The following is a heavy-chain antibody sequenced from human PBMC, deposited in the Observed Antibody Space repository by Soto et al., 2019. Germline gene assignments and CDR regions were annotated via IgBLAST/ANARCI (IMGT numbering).Heavy chain of an antibody. D-gene: IGHD3-22*01. CDR3: ASTRMIVAHFDY. CDR1: GGSISSYY. V-gene: IGHV4-59*08. J-gene: IGHJ4*02. Sequence: SETLSLTCTVSGGSISSYYWSWIRQPPGKGLEWIGYIYYSGSTNYNPSLKSRVTISVDTSKNQFSLKLSSVSAADTAVYYCASTRMIVAHFDYWGQGTLVTVSS. CDR2: IYYSGST.